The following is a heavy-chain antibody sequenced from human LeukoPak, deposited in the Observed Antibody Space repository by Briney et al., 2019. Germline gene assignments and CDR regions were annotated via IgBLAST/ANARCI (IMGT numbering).Heavy chain of an antibody. J-gene: IGHJ4*02. D-gene: IGHD1-26*01. CDR2: IRTEAYGGTT. CDR3: TRSQVGASDY. Sequence: GGSLRLSCTASGFTFADYPMSWVRQAPGKGLEWVGFIRTEAYGGTTEYAASMQGRFTISRDDSKSIAYLQMNGLKTDDTAVYYCTRSQVGASDYWGQGTLVTVSS. CDR1: GFTFADYP. V-gene: IGHV3-49*04.